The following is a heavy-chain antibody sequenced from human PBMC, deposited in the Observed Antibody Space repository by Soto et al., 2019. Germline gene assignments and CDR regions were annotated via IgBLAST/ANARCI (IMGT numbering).Heavy chain of an antibody. CDR1: GFTFSTSW. CDR3: ARGTTGWFGYDY. Sequence: EVQLVESGGGLVQPGGSLRLSCAASGFTFSTSWMHWVRQAAGKGLVWVSRIKSDASTTNYADSVKGRFTISRDNAKNTLYLQMDSLTVEDTAVYYCARGTTGWFGYDYWGQGTLVTVSS. D-gene: IGHD3-10*01. V-gene: IGHV3-74*01. CDR2: IKSDASTT. J-gene: IGHJ4*02.